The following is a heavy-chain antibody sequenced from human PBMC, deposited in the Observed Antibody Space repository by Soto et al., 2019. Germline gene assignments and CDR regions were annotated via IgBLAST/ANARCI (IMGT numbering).Heavy chain of an antibody. CDR3: AAEVTSDAFDF. CDR1: GFTFSDYY. Sequence: PGGSLRLSCAASGFTFSDYYMSWIRQAPGKGLEWVSYISSSGSTIYYADSVKGRFTISRDNAKNSLYLQLNSLRAEDTAIYYCAAEVTSDAFDFWGQGTMVTVSS. V-gene: IGHV3-11*04. CDR2: ISSSGSTI. J-gene: IGHJ3*01. D-gene: IGHD2-21*02.